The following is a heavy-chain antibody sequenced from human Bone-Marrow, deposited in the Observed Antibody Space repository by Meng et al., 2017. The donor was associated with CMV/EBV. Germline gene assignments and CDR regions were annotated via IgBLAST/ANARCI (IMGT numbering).Heavy chain of an antibody. CDR1: GFTFSSYA. D-gene: IGHD6-13*01. Sequence: GGSLRLSCAASGFTFSSYAMHWVRQAPGKGLEWVAVISYDGSNKYYADSVKGRFTISRDNSKNTLYLQMNSLRAEDTAVYYCARDYRIAAAVTYYYGMDVWGQGNTVNVAS. CDR3: ARDYRIAAAVTYYYGMDV. CDR2: ISYDGSNK. J-gene: IGHJ6*02. V-gene: IGHV3-30-3*01.